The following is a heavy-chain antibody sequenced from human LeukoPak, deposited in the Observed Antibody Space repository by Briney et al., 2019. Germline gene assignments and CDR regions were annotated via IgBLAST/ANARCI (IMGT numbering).Heavy chain of an antibody. CDR3: ARGVVYPAWSGPHWSDY. D-gene: IGHD3-3*01. J-gene: IGHJ4*02. Sequence: PGGSLRLSCAASGFTFSSYWMHWVRQAPGKGLVWVSRINSDGSSTSYADSVKGRFTISRDNAKNSLYLQMNSLRAEDTAVYYCARGVVYPAWSGPHWSDYWGQGALVTVSS. CDR2: INSDGSST. CDR1: GFTFSSYW. V-gene: IGHV3-74*01.